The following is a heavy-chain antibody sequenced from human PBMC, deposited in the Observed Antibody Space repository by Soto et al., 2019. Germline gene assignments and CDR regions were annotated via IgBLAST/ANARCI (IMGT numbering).Heavy chain of an antibody. CDR1: GGSISSGDYY. J-gene: IGHJ5*02. V-gene: IGHV4-30-4*01. CDR3: ARTYSYGHFDP. D-gene: IGHD5-18*01. CDR2: IYYSGSP. Sequence: SETLSLTCTVSGGSISSGDYYWSWIRQPPGKGLEWIGYIYYSGSPYCNPSLKSRVTIAEDTSKNQFSLKLSSVTAADTAVYYCARTYSYGHFDPWGQGTLVTVSS.